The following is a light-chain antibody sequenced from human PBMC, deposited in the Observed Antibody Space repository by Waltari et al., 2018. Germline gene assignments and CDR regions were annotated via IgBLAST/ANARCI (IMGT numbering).Light chain of an antibody. V-gene: IGKV3-11*01. J-gene: IGKJ3*01. CDR2: EAS. CDR1: QSVNNY. Sequence: EIVLTQSPATLSLFPGERATLSCRASQSVNNYLAWYQQKPGQPPRLLIYEASNRATGIPARFSGSGSGTDFTLTISSLEPEDFAVYFCQQHNSWPPIFTFGPGTKVDIK. CDR3: QQHNSWPPIFT.